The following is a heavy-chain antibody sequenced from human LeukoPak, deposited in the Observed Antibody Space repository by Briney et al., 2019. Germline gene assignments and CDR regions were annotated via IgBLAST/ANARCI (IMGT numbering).Heavy chain of an antibody. CDR1: GGSISSYY. D-gene: IGHD6-13*01. V-gene: IGHV4-4*08. CDR2: IYTSGST. J-gene: IGHJ3*02. Sequence: SETLSLTCTVSGGSISSYYWSWIRQPPGKGLEWIGRIYTSGSTNYNPSLKSRVTISVDTSKNQFSLKLSSVTAADTAVYYCARGDSSSWFDAFDIWGQGTMVTVSS. CDR3: ARGDSSSWFDAFDI.